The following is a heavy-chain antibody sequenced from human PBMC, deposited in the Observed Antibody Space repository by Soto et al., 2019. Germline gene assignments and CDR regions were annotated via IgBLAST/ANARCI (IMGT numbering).Heavy chain of an antibody. CDR2: IKQDGSEK. CDR3: ARDLASTTIPNY. CDR1: GFTFSSYW. D-gene: IGHD4-17*01. V-gene: IGHV3-7*04. Sequence: EVQLVESGGGLVQPGGSLRLSCAASGFTFSSYWMSWVRQAPGKGLEWVANIKQDGSEKYYVDSVKGRFTISRDNATNSLYLKINSLRAEDTAVYYCARDLASTTIPNYWGQGTLVTVSS. J-gene: IGHJ4*02.